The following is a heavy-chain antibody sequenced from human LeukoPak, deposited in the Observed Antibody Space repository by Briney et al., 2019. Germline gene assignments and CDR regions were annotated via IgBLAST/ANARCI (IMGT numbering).Heavy chain of an antibody. CDR3: AREARIVGATLIG. CDR1: GGSFSGYY. CDR2: YHTSGST. D-gene: IGHD1-26*01. Sequence: PSETLSLTCAVYGGSFSGYYWSWIRQPAGKGLEWIGRYHTSGSTNYNPSLKSRVTMSADTSKNQFSLKLSSVTAADTAVYYCAREARIVGATLIGWGQGTLVTVSS. V-gene: IGHV4-4*07. J-gene: IGHJ4*02.